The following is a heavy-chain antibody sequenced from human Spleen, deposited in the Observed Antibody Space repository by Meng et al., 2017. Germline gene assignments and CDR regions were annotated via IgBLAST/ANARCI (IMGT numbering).Heavy chain of an antibody. D-gene: IGHD6-19*01. CDR1: GGSFSGYY. Sequence: QVQLQQWGAGLLKPSETLSLTCAVYGGSFSGYYWSWIRQPPGKGLEWIGEINHSGSTNYNPSLKGRVTISVDTSKSQFSLKLTSVTAADTAVYYCVRSSGWVRTGFDPWGQGTLVTVSS. CDR2: INHSGST. CDR3: VRSSGWVRTGFDP. V-gene: IGHV4-34*01. J-gene: IGHJ5*02.